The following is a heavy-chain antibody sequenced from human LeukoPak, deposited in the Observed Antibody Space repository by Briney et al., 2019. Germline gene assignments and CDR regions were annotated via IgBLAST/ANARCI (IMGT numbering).Heavy chain of an antibody. J-gene: IGHJ5*02. CDR2: ISGSGGST. CDR1: GFTFSSYA. V-gene: IGHV3-23*01. CDR3: AKVSSGNNDDWFDP. Sequence: GGSLRLSCAASGFTFSSYAMSWVRQAPGKGLEWVSAISGSGGSTYYADSVRGRFTNSRDNSKNRLYLQMSSLRAEDTAVYYCAKVSSGNNDDWFDPWGQGTLVTVSS. D-gene: IGHD1-26*01.